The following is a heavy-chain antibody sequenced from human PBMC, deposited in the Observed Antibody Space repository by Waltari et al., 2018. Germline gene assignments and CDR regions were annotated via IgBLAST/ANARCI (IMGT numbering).Heavy chain of an antibody. CDR2: IYYSGSP. D-gene: IGHD4-17*01. J-gene: IGHJ4*02. CDR3: ARDGAAYYGDFDY. Sequence: QLQLQESGPGLVKPSETLSLTCTVSGGSISSSSYYWGWIRQPPGKGLEWIGSIYYSGSPYYNPSLKSRVTISVDTSKNQFSLKLSSVTAADTAVYYCARDGAAYYGDFDYWGQGTLVTVSS. CDR1: GGSISSSSYY. V-gene: IGHV4-39*07.